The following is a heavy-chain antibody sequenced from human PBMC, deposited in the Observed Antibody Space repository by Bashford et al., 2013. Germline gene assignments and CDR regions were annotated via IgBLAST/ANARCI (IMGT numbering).Heavy chain of an antibody. Sequence: ASVKVSCKASGYSFIGSYIHWVRQAPGQGLEWMGWINPNSGDTRYAQNFQGGVTMTRDTSTDTAFMELNSLRAEDTAVYYCAKDWVWVGKTVIYYFDYWGQGTLVTVSS. D-gene: IGHD2-21*01. V-gene: IGHV1-2*02. CDR3: AKDWVWVGKTVIYYFDY. CDR1: GYSFIGSY. J-gene: IGHJ4*01. CDR2: INPNSGDT.